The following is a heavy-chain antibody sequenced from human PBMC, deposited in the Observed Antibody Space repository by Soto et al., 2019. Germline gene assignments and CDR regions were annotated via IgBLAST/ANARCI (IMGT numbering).Heavy chain of an antibody. CDR2: INVDGSYI. D-gene: IGHD2-21*02. CDR1: DFTFRTYT. V-gene: IGHV3-21*01. J-gene: IGHJ3*01. CDR3: ATEGDFLIGYV. Sequence: GESLKISCVASDFTFRTYTMHWVRQAPGKGLQWVSSINVDGSYIYSADSLKGRFTVSRDNAKNSLYLQMNSLRVEDTAMYYCATEGDFLIGYVWGQGTMVTVSS.